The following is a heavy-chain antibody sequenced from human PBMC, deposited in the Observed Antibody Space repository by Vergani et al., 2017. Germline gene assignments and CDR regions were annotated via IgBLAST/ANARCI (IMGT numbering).Heavy chain of an antibody. V-gene: IGHV3-30*03. J-gene: IGHJ1*01. CDR2: ISYDGTQK. Sequence: QVHLVESGGGVVQPGRSLRLSCVVSGFTSSYYGMHWVRQAPGKGLEWVAVISYDGTQKYYADSVKSRFTISRDNSKSTLYLQMNSLRTEDTAVYYCATKSCSTPGCQIGYFREWGQGTLVTVSS. D-gene: IGHD2-2*01. CDR1: GFTSSYYG. CDR3: ATKSCSTPGCQIGYFRE.